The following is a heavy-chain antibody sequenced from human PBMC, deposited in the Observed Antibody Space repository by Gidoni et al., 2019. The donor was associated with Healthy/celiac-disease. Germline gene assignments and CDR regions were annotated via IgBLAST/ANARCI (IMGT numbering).Heavy chain of an antibody. D-gene: IGHD6-13*01. V-gene: IGHV3-66*02. J-gene: IGHJ3*02. CDR2: IYSGGST. CDR1: GFTVGSNY. Sequence: EVQLVESGGGLVQPGGSLRLSCDASGFTVGSNYMSWVRQAPGKGLEWVSVIYSGGSTYYADSVKGRFTISRDNSKNTLYLQMNSLRAEDTAVYYCARDLFRAAALDAFDIWGQGTMVTVSS. CDR3: ARDLFRAAALDAFDI.